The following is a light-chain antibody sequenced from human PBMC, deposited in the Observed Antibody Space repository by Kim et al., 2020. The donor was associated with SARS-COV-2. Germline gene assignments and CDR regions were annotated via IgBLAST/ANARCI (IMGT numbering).Light chain of an antibody. CDR3: QQGYSTPQIT. CDR1: QSITNS. Sequence: DIQMTQSPSSLSASVGDRVTITCRASQSITNSLNWYQHKPGKATNLLIHGTSTLQSGVPSRFSAGGSGTDFTLTISGLQPEDFATYYCQQGYSTPQITFGPGTRLEIK. J-gene: IGKJ5*01. CDR2: GTS. V-gene: IGKV1-39*01.